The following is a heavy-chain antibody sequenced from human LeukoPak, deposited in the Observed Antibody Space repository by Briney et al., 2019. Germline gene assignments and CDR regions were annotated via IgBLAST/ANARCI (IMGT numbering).Heavy chain of an antibody. CDR3: ARGSWGQQWHFDY. CDR2: INSEGSVT. Sequence: AGGSLRLSCAASGFTFSNYWMHWVRQGPGKGLVWVSRINSEGSVTTYVDSVKGRFTISRDNAKNTLYLQMNSLRAKDTALYYCARGSWGQQWHFDYWGQGALVTVSS. J-gene: IGHJ4*02. V-gene: IGHV3-74*01. CDR1: GFTFSNYW. D-gene: IGHD6-19*01.